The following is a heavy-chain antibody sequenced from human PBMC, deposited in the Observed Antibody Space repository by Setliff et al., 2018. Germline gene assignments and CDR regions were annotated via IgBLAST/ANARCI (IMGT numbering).Heavy chain of an antibody. Sequence: GASVKVSCKVSGGTFGSSAFTWVRQAPGPGLEYMGGIIPFFGNTNYAQKFQGRLSITADESTNTVYMELSRLRSEDTAMYYCATPHCSDGTCRYYFDHWGQGTLVTVSS. CDR1: GGTFGSSA. D-gene: IGHD2-15*01. J-gene: IGHJ4*02. CDR3: ATPHCSDGTCRYYFDH. V-gene: IGHV1-69*13. CDR2: IIPFFGNT.